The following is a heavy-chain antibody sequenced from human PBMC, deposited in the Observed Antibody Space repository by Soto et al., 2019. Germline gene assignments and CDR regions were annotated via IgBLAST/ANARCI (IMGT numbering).Heavy chain of an antibody. CDR3: ARDQRGAYYF. CDR1: GYSFTTYY. J-gene: IGHJ4*02. D-gene: IGHD3-3*01. V-gene: IGHV1-46*01. Sequence: QVQLVQSGAEVKKPGASVKVSCTASGYSFTTYYINWMRQAPGQGLEWMGIINTSGGSTTYAQKFDGRVTMTRDTSTRTFYMELSSLISEDTAIYYCARDQRGAYYFWGQGSLFTVAS. CDR2: INTSGGST.